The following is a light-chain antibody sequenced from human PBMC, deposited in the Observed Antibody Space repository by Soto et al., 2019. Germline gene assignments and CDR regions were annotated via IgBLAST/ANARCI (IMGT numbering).Light chain of an antibody. V-gene: IGKV1-6*01. J-gene: IGKJ1*01. CDR1: QGIRND. CDR3: LQDYNYPWT. CDR2: AAS. Sequence: AIQMTQSPSSLSATGGDTVTITCRAIQGIRNDLGWYQQKPGKATKLLIYAASSLQSGVPSRFTGSGSGTDFTLTISSLQTEDFATYYCLQDYNYPWTFGQGTKVEIK.